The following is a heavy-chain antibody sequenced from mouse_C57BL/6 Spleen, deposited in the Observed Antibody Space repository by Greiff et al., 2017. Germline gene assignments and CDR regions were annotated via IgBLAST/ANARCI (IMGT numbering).Heavy chain of an antibody. CDR3: ARRYDYDNCDY. Sequence: QVQLQQPGAELVMPGASVKLSCKASGYTFTSYWMHWVKQRPGQGLEWIGEIDPSDSYTNYNQKFKGKSTLTVDKSSSTAYMQLSSLTSEDSAVYYCARRYDYDNCDYWGQGTTLTVSS. CDR1: GYTFTSYW. D-gene: IGHD2-4*01. V-gene: IGHV1-69*01. CDR2: IDPSDSYT. J-gene: IGHJ2*01.